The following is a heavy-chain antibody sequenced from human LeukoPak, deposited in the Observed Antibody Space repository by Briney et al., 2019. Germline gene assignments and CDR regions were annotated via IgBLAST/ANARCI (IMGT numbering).Heavy chain of an antibody. V-gene: IGHV3-7*01. CDR3: ASESIAAAGEFDY. D-gene: IGHD6-13*01. Sequence: GGSLRLSCAASGFTFSSCWMSWVRQAPGKGLEWLATINQDGSEKNYVDSVKGRFTISRDNAKNTLYLQMNSLRAEDTAVYYCASESIAAAGEFDYWGQGTLVTVSS. J-gene: IGHJ4*02. CDR2: INQDGSEK. CDR1: GFTFSSCW.